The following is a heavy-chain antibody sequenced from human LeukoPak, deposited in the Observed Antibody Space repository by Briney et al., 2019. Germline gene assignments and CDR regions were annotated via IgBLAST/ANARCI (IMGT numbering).Heavy chain of an antibody. Sequence: ASVKVSCKVSGYTLTELSMHWVRQAPGKGLEWMGGLDPEDGETIYAQKFQGRVTMTEDTSTDTAYMELSSLRSEDTAVYYCATGIQLWSKYYYYYGMDVWGQGTTVTVSS. J-gene: IGHJ6*02. D-gene: IGHD5-18*01. V-gene: IGHV1-24*01. CDR2: LDPEDGET. CDR3: ATGIQLWSKYYYYYGMDV. CDR1: GYTLTELS.